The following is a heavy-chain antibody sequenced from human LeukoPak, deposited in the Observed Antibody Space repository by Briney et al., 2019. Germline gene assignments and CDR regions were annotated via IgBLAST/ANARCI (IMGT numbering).Heavy chain of an antibody. D-gene: IGHD3-3*01. V-gene: IGHV2-5*02. J-gene: IGHJ4*02. CDR2: IYWDDDK. CDR1: GFSLSTSGVG. CDR3: AHRALWEYSFDH. Sequence: SGPTLVNPTQTLRLTCTFSGFSLSTSGVGVGWIRQPPGKALEWLALIYWDDDKRYSPSLKTRLTVTKDTSKNQVVLTMTNMDPADTATYYCAHRALWEYSFDHWGQGTLVTVSS.